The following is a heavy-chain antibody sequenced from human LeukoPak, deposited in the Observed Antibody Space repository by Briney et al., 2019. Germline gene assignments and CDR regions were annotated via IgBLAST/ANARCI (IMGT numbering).Heavy chain of an antibody. J-gene: IGHJ4*02. CDR3: TRDRPSGNITMIRGVTLDY. V-gene: IGHV3-48*03. CDR1: GFTFRSYE. Sequence: GGSLRLSCAASGFTFRSYEMTWVRQAPGMGLEWISYISSSGIAIYYADSVKGRFSISRDNAKNSLFLHMNSLRAEDTAVYYCTRDRPSGNITMIRGVTLDYWGQGTLVTVSS. CDR2: ISSSGIAI. D-gene: IGHD3-10*01.